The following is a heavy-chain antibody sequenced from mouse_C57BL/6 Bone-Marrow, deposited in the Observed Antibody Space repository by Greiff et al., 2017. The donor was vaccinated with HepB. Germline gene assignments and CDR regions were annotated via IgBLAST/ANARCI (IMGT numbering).Heavy chain of an antibody. CDR2: ISDGGSYT. V-gene: IGHV5-4*03. D-gene: IGHD2-14*01. CDR3: ASPSYYREAWFAY. Sequence: EVMLVESGGGLVKPGGSLKLSCAASGFTFSSYAMSWVRQTPEKRLEWVATISDGGSYTYYPDNVKGRFTISRDNAKNNLYLQMSHLKSEDTAMYSCASPSYYREAWFAYWGQGTLVTVSA. CDR1: GFTFSSYA. J-gene: IGHJ3*01.